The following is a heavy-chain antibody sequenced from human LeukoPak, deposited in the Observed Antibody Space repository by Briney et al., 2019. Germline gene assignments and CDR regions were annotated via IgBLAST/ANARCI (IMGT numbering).Heavy chain of an antibody. Sequence: SETLSLTCTVSGGSISSYYWSWIRQPPGKGLEWIGYIYYSGSTNYNPSIKSRVTISVDTSKNQFSLKLSSVTAADTAVYYCARHPGIRWYFDLWGRGTLVTVSS. CDR3: ARHPGIRWYFDL. D-gene: IGHD3-10*01. CDR2: IYYSGST. J-gene: IGHJ2*01. CDR1: GGSISSYY. V-gene: IGHV4-59*08.